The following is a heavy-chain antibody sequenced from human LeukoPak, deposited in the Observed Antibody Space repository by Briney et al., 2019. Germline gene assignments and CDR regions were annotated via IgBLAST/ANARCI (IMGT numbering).Heavy chain of an antibody. D-gene: IGHD3-22*01. Sequence: SETLSLTCTVSDGSISNYYWTWIRQPPGKGLEWLGYIYYSGGTSYNPSLKSRVAISIDTFKNQFSLKLSSVTAADTAVYYCARLRGYYYESSGYASDWFDPWGQGTLVTVSS. CDR1: DGSISNYY. V-gene: IGHV4-59*01. CDR2: IYYSGGT. CDR3: ARLRGYYYESSGYASDWFDP. J-gene: IGHJ5*02.